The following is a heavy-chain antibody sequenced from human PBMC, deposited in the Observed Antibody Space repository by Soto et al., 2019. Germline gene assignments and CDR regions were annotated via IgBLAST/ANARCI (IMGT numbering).Heavy chain of an antibody. J-gene: IGHJ3*02. CDR2: INPNSGGT. CDR1: GYTFTGYY. CDR3: ARAGPGIAAAGISRMPFDI. D-gene: IGHD6-13*01. V-gene: IGHV1-2*04. Sequence: ASVKVSCKASGYTFTGYYMHWVRQAPGQGLEWMGWINPNSGGTNYAQKFQGWVTMTRDTSISTAYMELSRLRSDDTAVYYCARAGPGIAAAGISRMPFDIWGQGTMVTVSS.